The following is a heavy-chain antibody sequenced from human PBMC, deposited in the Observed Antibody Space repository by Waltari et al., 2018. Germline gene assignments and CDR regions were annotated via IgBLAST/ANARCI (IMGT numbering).Heavy chain of an antibody. CDR1: GYSISSGSY. J-gene: IGHJ4*02. V-gene: IGHV4-38-2*01. D-gene: IGHD3-22*01. CDR2: IYHSGST. CDR3: ARASYYYDSSGYYLARDY. Sequence: QVQLQESGPGLVKPSETLSLTCAVSGYSISSGSYWGWIRQPPGKGLEWIGSIYHSGSTYYNPSLKSRVTISVDTSKNQFSLKLSSVTAADTAVYYCARASYYYDSSGYYLARDYWGQGTLVTVSS.